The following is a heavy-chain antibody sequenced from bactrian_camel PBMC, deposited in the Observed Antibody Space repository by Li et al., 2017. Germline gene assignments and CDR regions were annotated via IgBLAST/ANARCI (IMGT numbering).Heavy chain of an antibody. V-gene: IGHV3S31*01. CDR3: AASIAMHYWHAQICKGEGGFRY. Sequence: VQLVESGGGLVQPGGSLRLSCLASGFTFSRYAMSWVRQAPGKGLEWVSIISASSGTKFYANSVKGRFTISQDLTKKPLMYLQMNSLKPEDTAMYFCAASIAMHYWHAQICKGEGGFRYWGQGTQVTVS. J-gene: IGHJ6*01. D-gene: IGHD3*01. CDR2: ISASSGTK. CDR1: GFTFSRYA.